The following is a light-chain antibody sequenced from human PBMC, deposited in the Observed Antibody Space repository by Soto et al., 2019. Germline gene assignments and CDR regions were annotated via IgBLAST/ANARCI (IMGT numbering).Light chain of an antibody. CDR3: QQYNSYPT. Sequence: DIQMTQSPSTLSASVGDRVTITCRASQSISSWLAWYQQKPGKAPKLLFYKASSLESGVPSRFSGSGSGTEFTLTISSLQPDDFATYYCQQYNSYPTFGGGTKVEIK. V-gene: IGKV1-5*03. CDR2: KAS. J-gene: IGKJ4*01. CDR1: QSISSW.